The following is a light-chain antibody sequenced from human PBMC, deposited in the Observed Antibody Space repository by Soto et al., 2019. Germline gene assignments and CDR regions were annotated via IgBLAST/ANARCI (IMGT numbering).Light chain of an antibody. CDR1: HTISSSY. Sequence: EIVLTQSPGTLSLSPGERATLSCRASHTISSSYLAWYQQKPGQAPRLLMYGISRRATGIPDRFSGRGSGTDFTLTVSGLEPEDFAVYFCQQYASSPLTFGGGTKVDIK. J-gene: IGKJ4*01. CDR2: GIS. CDR3: QQYASSPLT. V-gene: IGKV3-20*01.